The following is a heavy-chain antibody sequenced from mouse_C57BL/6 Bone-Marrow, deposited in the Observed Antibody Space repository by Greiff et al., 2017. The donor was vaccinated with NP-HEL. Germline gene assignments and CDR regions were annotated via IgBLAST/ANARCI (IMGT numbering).Heavy chain of an antibody. CDR3: TTGGIYYAMDY. J-gene: IGHJ4*01. V-gene: IGHV14-4*01. Sequence: VQLKQSGAELVRPGASVKLSCTASGFNIKDDYMHWVKQRPEQGLEWIGWIDPENGDTEYASKFQGKATITADTSSNTAYLQLSSLTSEDTAVYYCTTGGIYYAMDYWGQGTSVTVSS. CDR1: GFNIKDDY. CDR2: IDPENGDT.